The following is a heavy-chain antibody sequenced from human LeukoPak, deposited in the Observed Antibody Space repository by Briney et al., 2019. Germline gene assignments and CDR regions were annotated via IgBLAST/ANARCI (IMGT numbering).Heavy chain of an antibody. D-gene: IGHD2-21*02. CDR2: ISSSSSYI. CDR1: GFTFSSYS. Sequence: GGSLRLSCAASGFTFSSYSMNWVRQAPGKGLEWVSSISSSSSYIYYADSVKGRFTISRDNAKNTLYLQMNSLRAEDTAVYYCASSVVVTATRDYWGQGTLVTVSS. CDR3: ASSVVVTATRDY. J-gene: IGHJ4*02. V-gene: IGHV3-21*01.